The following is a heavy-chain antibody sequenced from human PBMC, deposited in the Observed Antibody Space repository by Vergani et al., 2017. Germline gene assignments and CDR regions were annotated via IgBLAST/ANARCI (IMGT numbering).Heavy chain of an antibody. D-gene: IGHD1-26*01. Sequence: EVQLVESGGGLVQPGGSLRLSCAASGFTFSSYEMNWVRQAPGKGLEWVSYISSSGSTIYYADSVKGRFTISRDNAKNSLYLQMSSLRAEDTAVYYRASDHFAYSGSYGLDYWGQGTLVTVSS. CDR3: ASDHFAYSGSYGLDY. J-gene: IGHJ4*02. V-gene: IGHV3-48*03. CDR1: GFTFSSYE. CDR2: ISSSGSTI.